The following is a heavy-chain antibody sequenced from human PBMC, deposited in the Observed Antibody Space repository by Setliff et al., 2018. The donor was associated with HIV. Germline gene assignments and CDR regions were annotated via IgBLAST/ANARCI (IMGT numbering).Heavy chain of an antibody. CDR3: ARVGQWLADY. Sequence: PGGSLRLSCAASGFTFSSYTMNWVRQAPGKGLEWVSSISSSSSYIYYADSVKGRFTISRDNAKNSLYLQMNSLRAEDTAAYYCARVGQWLADYWGQGTLVTVSS. J-gene: IGHJ4*02. V-gene: IGHV3-21*01. CDR1: GFTFSSYT. D-gene: IGHD6-19*01. CDR2: ISSSSSYI.